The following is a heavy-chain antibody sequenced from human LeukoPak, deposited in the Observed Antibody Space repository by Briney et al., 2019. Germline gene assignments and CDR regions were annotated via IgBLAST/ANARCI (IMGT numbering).Heavy chain of an antibody. V-gene: IGHV3-74*01. Sequence: PGGSLRLSCAASGFTFSSYWMHWVRQAPGKGLVWVSRINSDGSSTSYADSVKGRFTISRDNAKNTLYLQMNSLRAEDTAVYYCARPEYYDILTGHHLAAFDIWGQGTMVTVSS. J-gene: IGHJ3*02. CDR1: GFTFSSYW. CDR2: INSDGSST. CDR3: ARPEYYDILTGHHLAAFDI. D-gene: IGHD3-9*01.